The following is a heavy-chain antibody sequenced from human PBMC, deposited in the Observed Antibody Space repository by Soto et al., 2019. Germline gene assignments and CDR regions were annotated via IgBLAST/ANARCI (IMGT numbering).Heavy chain of an antibody. CDR1: GFTFSSYA. CDR3: AKDGAYMYYYDSSGYLDY. Sequence: LRLSCAASGFTFSSYAMSWVRQAPGKGLEWVSAISGSGGSTYYADSVKGRFTISRDNSKNTLYLQMNSLRAEDTAVYYCAKDGAYMYYYDSSGYLDYWGQGTLVTAPQ. J-gene: IGHJ4*02. V-gene: IGHV3-23*01. D-gene: IGHD3-22*01. CDR2: ISGSGGST.